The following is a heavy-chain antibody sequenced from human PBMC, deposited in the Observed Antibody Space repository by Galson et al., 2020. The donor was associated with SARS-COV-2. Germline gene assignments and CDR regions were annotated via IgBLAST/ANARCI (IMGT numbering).Heavy chain of an antibody. CDR3: ARGGPFRPWYFDL. D-gene: IGHD3-16*01. J-gene: IGHJ2*01. CDR1: GFTFSSYD. V-gene: IGHV3-13*05. Sequence: GESLKISCAASGFTFSSYDMHWVRQATGKGLEWVSAIGTAGDPYYPGSVKGRFTISRENAKNSLYLQMNSLRAGDTAVYYCARGGPFRPWYFDLWGRGTLVTVSS. CDR2: IGTAGDP.